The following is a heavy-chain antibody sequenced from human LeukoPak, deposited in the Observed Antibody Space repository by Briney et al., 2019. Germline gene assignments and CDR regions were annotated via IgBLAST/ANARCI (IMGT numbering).Heavy chain of an antibody. V-gene: IGHV1-18*01. J-gene: IGHJ4*02. Sequence: ASVKVSCKASGNTFTSYAITWVRHAPGQGLEWMGWISAYNGNTNYAQKLQGRVTVTTDTSTSTACMELRSLRSDDTAVYYCARDSRWLQSFPWLDETQYDYWGQGTLVTVSS. D-gene: IGHD5-24*01. CDR2: ISAYNGNT. CDR1: GNTFTSYA. CDR3: ARDSRWLQSFPWLDETQYDY.